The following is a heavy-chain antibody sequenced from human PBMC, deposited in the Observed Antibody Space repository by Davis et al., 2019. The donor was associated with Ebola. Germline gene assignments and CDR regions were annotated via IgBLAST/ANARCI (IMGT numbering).Heavy chain of an antibody. V-gene: IGHV5-10-1*01. J-gene: IGHJ6*04. CDR2: IDPGVSYT. CDR3: ARHGLVVVPAAVAPDV. CDR1: GYTFTSYW. D-gene: IGHD2-2*01. Sequence: GESLKISCKGSGYTFTSYWISWVRQMPGKGLEWMGRIDPGVSYTNYSPSFQGHVTISADKSISTAYLQWSSLKASDTAMYYCARHGLVVVPAAVAPDVWGKGTTVTVSS.